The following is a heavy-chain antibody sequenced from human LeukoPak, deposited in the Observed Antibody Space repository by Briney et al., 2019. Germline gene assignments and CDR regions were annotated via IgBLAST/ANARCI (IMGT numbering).Heavy chain of an antibody. CDR1: GGSFSGYY. CDR2: INHSGST. D-gene: IGHD3-9*01. Sequence: SETLSLTCAVYGGSFSGYYWSWIRQPPGKGLEWIGEINHSGSTNYNPSLKSRVTISVDTSKNQFSLKLSSVTAADKAVYYCARAGGTYYDILTGYYTPGWFDPWGQGTLVTVSS. V-gene: IGHV4-34*01. CDR3: ARAGGTYYDILTGYYTPGWFDP. J-gene: IGHJ5*02.